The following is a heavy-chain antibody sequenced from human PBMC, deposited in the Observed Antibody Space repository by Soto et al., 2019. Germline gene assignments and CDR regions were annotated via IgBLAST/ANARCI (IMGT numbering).Heavy chain of an antibody. D-gene: IGHD3-22*01. Sequence: QVQLVQSGAEVKKPGSSVKVSCKASGGTFSSYAISWVRQAPGQGLEWMGGIIPIFGTANYAQKFQGRVTITADESTSTAYMELSSLRSEDTAVYYCARGAPSSAGDYCDLDYWGQGTLVTVSS. J-gene: IGHJ4*02. CDR2: IIPIFGTA. CDR3: ARGAPSSAGDYCDLDY. CDR1: GGTFSSYA. V-gene: IGHV1-69*01.